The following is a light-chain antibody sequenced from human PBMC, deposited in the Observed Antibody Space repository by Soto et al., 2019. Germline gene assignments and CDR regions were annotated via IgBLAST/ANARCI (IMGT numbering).Light chain of an antibody. CDR1: QSVSSN. J-gene: IGKJ2*01. CDR2: VAS. CDR3: QQYNNWPRGT. V-gene: IGKV3-15*01. Sequence: EIVMTQSPATLSVSPGERATLSCRASQSVSSNLAWYQQKPGQAPSLLMYVASTSATGIPARFSGSGSGTEFTLTISSLQSEDFAVYYCQQYNNWPRGTFGQGTKLEIK.